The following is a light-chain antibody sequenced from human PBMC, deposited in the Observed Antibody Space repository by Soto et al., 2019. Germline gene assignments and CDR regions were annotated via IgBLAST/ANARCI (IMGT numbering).Light chain of an antibody. CDR2: WAT. Sequence: DIVMTQSPDSLAVSLGERATINCKSSQSAFSNSKNRNHLSWYQQKPGQPPKLLIYWATTRESGVPDRFSGSGSWTDFTLTVSGLQAEDVAIYYCHQYFRSPITFGGGTKVEIK. CDR3: HQYFRSPIT. V-gene: IGKV4-1*01. J-gene: IGKJ4*01. CDR1: QSAFSNSKNRNH.